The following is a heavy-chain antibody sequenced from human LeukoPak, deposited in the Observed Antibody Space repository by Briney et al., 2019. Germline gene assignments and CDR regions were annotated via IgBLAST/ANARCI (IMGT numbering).Heavy chain of an antibody. V-gene: IGHV4-4*07. J-gene: IGHJ4*02. Sequence: SETLSLTCTVSGGSISSYYWSWLLQPAGKGLEWIVRISTSGSTSFNPSLKSRVTMSVDTSKNQFSLKLSSMTAADTAVYYCARSYYYDSSGFDYWGQGTLVTVSS. CDR1: GGSISSYY. D-gene: IGHD3-22*01. CDR2: ISTSGST. CDR3: ARSYYYDSSGFDY.